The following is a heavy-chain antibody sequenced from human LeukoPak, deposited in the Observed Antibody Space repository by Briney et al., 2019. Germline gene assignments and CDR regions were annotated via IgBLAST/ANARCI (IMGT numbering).Heavy chain of an antibody. CDR3: ARDIVHGDYVSAY. CDR1: GFIFSDYT. J-gene: IGHJ4*02. V-gene: IGHV3-21*01. Sequence: GGSLSLSCAASGFIFSDYTLNWVRQPPGKGLEWVSSITTTSAYIYYADSVKGRFTISRDNAKNSLYLQMNSLRADDTAVYYCARDIVHGDYVSAYWGQGTLVTVSS. CDR2: ITTTSAYI. D-gene: IGHD4-17*01.